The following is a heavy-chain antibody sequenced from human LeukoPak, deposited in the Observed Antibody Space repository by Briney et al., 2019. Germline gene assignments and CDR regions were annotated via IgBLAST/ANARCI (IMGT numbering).Heavy chain of an antibody. Sequence: GESLKISCKGSGYSFTNYWIGWVRQMPGKGLEWMGTINPRDSDTRYSPSFQGQVTISADKSISTAYLQWSSLKASDTAMYYCARWGGYCSGGNCYPLYYFDYWGQGTLVTVSS. CDR2: INPRDSDT. J-gene: IGHJ4*02. D-gene: IGHD2-15*01. CDR3: ARWGGYCSGGNCYPLYYFDY. CDR1: GYSFTNYW. V-gene: IGHV5-51*01.